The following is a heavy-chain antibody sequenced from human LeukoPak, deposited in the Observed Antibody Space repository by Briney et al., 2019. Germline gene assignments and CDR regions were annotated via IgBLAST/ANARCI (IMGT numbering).Heavy chain of an antibody. V-gene: IGHV3-7*01. D-gene: IGHD2-2*01. CDR1: GFTFSTYW. Sequence: TGGSLRLSCAASGFTFSTYWMSWVRQAPGKGLEWVANIKQGGSDKFYVDSVKGRFTISRDNAKNSMYLQMNSLRAEDTAVYYCARVLPVASRDYWGQGTLVTVSS. CDR2: IKQGGSDK. J-gene: IGHJ4*02. CDR3: ARVLPVASRDY.